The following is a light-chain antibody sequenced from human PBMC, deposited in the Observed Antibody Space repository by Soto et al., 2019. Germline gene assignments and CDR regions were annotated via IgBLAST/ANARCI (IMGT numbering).Light chain of an antibody. CDR3: SSYTNDKSYV. Sequence: LTQPASVSGSSGQSITISCPGTSSDVGAFNYVSWYQQHPGKAPKLMISAVTNRPSGVSNRFSGSKSGNTASLTISGLQAEDEADYYCSSYTNDKSYVFGTGTKVTVL. CDR1: SSDVGAFNY. CDR2: AVT. V-gene: IGLV2-14*03. J-gene: IGLJ1*01.